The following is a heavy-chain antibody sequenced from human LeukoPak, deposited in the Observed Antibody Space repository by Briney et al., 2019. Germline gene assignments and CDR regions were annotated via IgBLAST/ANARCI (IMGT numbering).Heavy chain of an antibody. V-gene: IGHV3-74*01. Sequence: PGGSLRLSCAASGFTFSRTWMYWVRQAPGKGLVWVSRINSDGISTTYADSVKGRFTISRDNAKNTLYLQMNSLRAEDTAVYYCARGSLWFGEFYDYWGQGTLVTVSS. CDR2: INSDGIST. D-gene: IGHD3-10*01. J-gene: IGHJ4*02. CDR3: ARGSLWFGEFYDY. CDR1: GFTFSRTW.